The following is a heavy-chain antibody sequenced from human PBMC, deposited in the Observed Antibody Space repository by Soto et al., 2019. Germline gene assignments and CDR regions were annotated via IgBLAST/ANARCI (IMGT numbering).Heavy chain of an antibody. CDR1: GGSISSGGYY. D-gene: IGHD5-18*01. CDR2: IYYSGST. J-gene: IGHJ6*02. Sequence: QVQLQESGPGLVKPSQTLSLTCTVSGGSISSGGYYWSWIRQHPGKGLEWIGYIYYSGSTYYNPSLKSRVTISVETSKNQFSLKLSSVTAADTAVYYCASRRYSYGFSLGMDVWGQGTTVTVSS. V-gene: IGHV4-31*03. CDR3: ASRRYSYGFSLGMDV.